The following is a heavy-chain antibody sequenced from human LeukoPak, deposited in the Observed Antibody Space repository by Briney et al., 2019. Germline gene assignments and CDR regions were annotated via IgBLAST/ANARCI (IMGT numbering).Heavy chain of an antibody. CDR3: ARQGCSSTSCYNWFDP. D-gene: IGHD2-2*01. Sequence: GESLKISCQGSGYSFTSYWFGWVRQMPGKGVEGMGIIYPGDSDTRYSPAFQGQVTISADKSISSAYLKGSSLKASDTAMYCCARQGCSSTSCYNWFDPWGQGTLVTVPS. J-gene: IGHJ5*02. CDR1: GYSFTSYW. CDR2: IYPGDSDT. V-gene: IGHV5-51*01.